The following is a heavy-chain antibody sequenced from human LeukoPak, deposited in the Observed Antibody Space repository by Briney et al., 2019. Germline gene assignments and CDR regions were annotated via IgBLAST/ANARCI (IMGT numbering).Heavy chain of an antibody. CDR1: GDSVSSDSAA. J-gene: IGHJ5*01. Sequence: SQTLSLTCAISGDSVSSDSAAWNWIRQSPSRGLEWLGRTYYRSKWYNDYSASVKSRITINPDTSKNQFSLQLSSVTPEDTAVYYCARAVAGTEGWFNSWGQGTLVTVSS. V-gene: IGHV6-1*01. CDR2: TYYRSKWYN. D-gene: IGHD1-1*01. CDR3: ARAVAGTEGWFNS.